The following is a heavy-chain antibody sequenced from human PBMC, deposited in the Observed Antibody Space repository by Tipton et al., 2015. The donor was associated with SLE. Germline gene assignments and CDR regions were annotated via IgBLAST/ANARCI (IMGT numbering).Heavy chain of an antibody. Sequence: TLSLTCAVYGGSFSGYYWSWIRQPPGKGLEWIGEINHSGSTYYNPSLKSRVTISVDTSKNQFSLKLSSVTAVDTAVYYCARGLGSDIVVRFDPWGQGTLVTVSS. CDR1: GGSFSGYY. CDR3: ARGLGSDIVVRFDP. V-gene: IGHV4-34*01. D-gene: IGHD2-15*01. CDR2: INHSGST. J-gene: IGHJ5*02.